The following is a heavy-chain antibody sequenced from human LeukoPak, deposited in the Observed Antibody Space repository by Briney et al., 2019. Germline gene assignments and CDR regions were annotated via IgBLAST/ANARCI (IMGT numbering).Heavy chain of an antibody. V-gene: IGHV4-59*01. CDR1: GASLTSYY. Sequence: SETLSLTCTVSGASLTSYYWSWIRQPPGKGLEGIGYISNHGSANYNPSLNSPVTISVGTSENQFFLELSSVTAADTAVYYCARDIVATSYLDYWGQGTLVTVSS. CDR2: ISNHGSA. J-gene: IGHJ4*02. D-gene: IGHD5-12*01. CDR3: ARDIVATSYLDY.